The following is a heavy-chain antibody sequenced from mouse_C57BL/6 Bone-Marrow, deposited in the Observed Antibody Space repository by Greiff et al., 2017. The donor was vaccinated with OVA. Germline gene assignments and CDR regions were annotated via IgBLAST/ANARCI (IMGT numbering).Heavy chain of an antibody. V-gene: IGHV1-50*01. Sequence: QVQLQQPGAELVKPGASVKLSCKASGYTFTSYWMQWVKQRPGTGLEWIGEIDPSASYTNYNQKFKGKATLTVDTSSSTAYMQLSSLTSEDSAVYYCARMDYGSSYDYAMDYWGQGTAVTGSS. J-gene: IGHJ4*01. CDR3: ARMDYGSSYDYAMDY. CDR2: IDPSASYT. D-gene: IGHD1-1*01. CDR1: GYTFTSYW.